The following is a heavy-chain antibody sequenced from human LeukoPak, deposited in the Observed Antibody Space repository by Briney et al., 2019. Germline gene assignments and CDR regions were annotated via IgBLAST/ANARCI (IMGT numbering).Heavy chain of an antibody. V-gene: IGHV4-39*01. D-gene: IGHD3-10*01. J-gene: IGHJ4*02. Sequence: SETLSLTCTVSGASISSSSYYWGWIRQPPGKGLEWIGNIYYSGSTYYNPSLKSRVTISVDTSKNQFSLKLSSVTAADTAVYFCAGSGSYYYFDDWGQGTLVTVSS. CDR3: AGSGSYYYFDD. CDR2: IYYSGST. CDR1: GASISSSSYY.